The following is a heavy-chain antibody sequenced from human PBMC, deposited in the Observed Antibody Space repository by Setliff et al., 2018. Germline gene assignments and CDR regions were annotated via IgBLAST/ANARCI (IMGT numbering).Heavy chain of an antibody. Sequence: GSLRLSCAVSGVTFSNYNMNWVRQAPGKGLEWVSSISATNTYITYADSVKGRFTISRDNAKNSLYLQMDSLRAEDTAVYYCTSAKLERRTGHHYYMDVWGKGTTVTVSS. CDR2: ISATNTYI. D-gene: IGHD1-1*01. V-gene: IGHV3-21*01. CDR3: TSAKLERRTGHHYYMDV. CDR1: GVTFSNYN. J-gene: IGHJ6*03.